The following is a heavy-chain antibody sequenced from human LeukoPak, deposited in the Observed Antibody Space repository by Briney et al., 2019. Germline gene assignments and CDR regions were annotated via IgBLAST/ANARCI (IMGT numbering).Heavy chain of an antibody. Sequence: SVKVSRKASGGTFSSYAISWVRQAPGQGLEWMGGIIPIFGTANYAQKFQGRVTITADESTSTAYMELSSLRSEDTAVYYCARQAGYCSSTSCSLNWFDHWGQGTLVTVSS. J-gene: IGHJ5*02. D-gene: IGHD2-2*03. CDR2: IIPIFGTA. CDR1: GGTFSSYA. V-gene: IGHV1-69*13. CDR3: ARQAGYCSSTSCSLNWFDH.